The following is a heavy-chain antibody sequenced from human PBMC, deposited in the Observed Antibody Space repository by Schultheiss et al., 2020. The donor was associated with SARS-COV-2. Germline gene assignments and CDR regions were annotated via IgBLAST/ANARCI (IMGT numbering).Heavy chain of an antibody. CDR2: ISSSSSTI. CDR3: ARGPGDYGSY. Sequence: GGSLRLSCAASGFTFSSYAMSWVRQAPGKGLEWVSYISSSSSTIYYADSVKGRFTISRDNSKNTLYLQMNSLRAEDTAVYYCARGPGDYGSYWGQGTLVTVSS. V-gene: IGHV3-48*01. J-gene: IGHJ4*02. CDR1: GFTFSSYA. D-gene: IGHD4-17*01.